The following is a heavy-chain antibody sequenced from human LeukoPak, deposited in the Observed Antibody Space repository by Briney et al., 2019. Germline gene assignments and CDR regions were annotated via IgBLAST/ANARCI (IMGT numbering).Heavy chain of an antibody. Sequence: SETLSLTCTVSGASIRSNTYFWGWIRQPPGKGLEWIGSIYYNGDTYSNPSLKSRVTISVDASENQFSLKLSSVTAADTAVYYCAREASQKGAHYMDVWGKGTTVTISS. V-gene: IGHV4-39*07. CDR2: IYYNGDT. J-gene: IGHJ6*03. D-gene: IGHD3-16*01. CDR3: AREASQKGAHYMDV. CDR1: GASIRSNTYF.